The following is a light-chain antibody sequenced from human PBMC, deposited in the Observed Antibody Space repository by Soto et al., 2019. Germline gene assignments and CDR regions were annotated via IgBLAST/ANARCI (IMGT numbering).Light chain of an antibody. Sequence: TQITPSPYALSASVGDRVTITGRASQIISSWLAWYQQKPGKAPKLLIYDVSSLESGVPSRFSGSGSGTEFTLTISSLQPDDSATYYCLQYNTFWTFAQGTKVDI. CDR3: LQYNTFWT. CDR2: DVS. J-gene: IGKJ1*01. CDR1: QIISSW. V-gene: IGKV1-5*01.